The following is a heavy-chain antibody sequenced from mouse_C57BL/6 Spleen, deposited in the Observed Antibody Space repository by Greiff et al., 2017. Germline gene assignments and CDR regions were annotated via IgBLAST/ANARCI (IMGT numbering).Heavy chain of an antibody. Sequence: VKLVESGPGLVQPSQSLSITCTVSGFSLTSYGVHWVRQSPGKGLEWLGVICSGGSTAYNAAFISGLNISKDNSKSQGFFKMNSLQADDTAICYCARTGTYFDYWGQGTTLTVSS. CDR3: ARTGTYFDY. V-gene: IGHV2-2*01. CDR1: GFSLTSYG. J-gene: IGHJ2*01. D-gene: IGHD4-1*01. CDR2: ICSGGST.